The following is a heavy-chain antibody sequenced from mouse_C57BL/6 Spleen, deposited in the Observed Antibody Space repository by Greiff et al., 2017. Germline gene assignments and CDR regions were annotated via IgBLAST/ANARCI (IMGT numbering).Heavy chain of an antibody. Sequence: VKLQQSGPELVKPGASVKISCKASGYAFSSSWMNWVKQRPGKGLEWIGRIYPGDGDTNYNGKFKGKATLTADKSSSTAYMQLSSLTSEDSAVYFCARNGNLYYYAMDYWGQGTSVTVSS. CDR1: GYAFSSSW. D-gene: IGHD2-1*01. CDR3: ARNGNLYYYAMDY. CDR2: IYPGDGDT. V-gene: IGHV1-82*01. J-gene: IGHJ4*01.